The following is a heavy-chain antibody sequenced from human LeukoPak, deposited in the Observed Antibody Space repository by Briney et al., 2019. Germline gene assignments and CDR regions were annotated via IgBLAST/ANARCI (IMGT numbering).Heavy chain of an antibody. D-gene: IGHD3-10*01. CDR2: IIPIFGTA. CDR3: ARDIGLRTMVRGVIIPSGFFDY. V-gene: IGHV1-69*13. J-gene: IGHJ4*02. CDR1: GGTFSSYA. Sequence: ASVKVSCKASGGTFSSYAISWVRQAPGQGLERMGGIIPIFGTANYAQKFQGRVTITADESTSTAYMELSSLRSEDTAVYYCARDIGLRTMVRGVIIPSGFFDYWGQGTLVTVSS.